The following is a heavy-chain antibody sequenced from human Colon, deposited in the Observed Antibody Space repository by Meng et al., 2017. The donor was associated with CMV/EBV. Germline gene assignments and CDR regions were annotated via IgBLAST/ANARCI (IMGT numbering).Heavy chain of an antibody. D-gene: IGHD1-1*01. CDR1: GDSHRDHY. Sequence: SETLSLTCTVSGDSHRDHYWSWIRQPPGEGLEWMGYIYYSGSATYSPSLKSRITISVDTSKKQFSLNLRSVTPADTAMYFCARGLGHASNNSHDSWGQGTLVTVSS. CDR3: ARGLGHASNNSHDS. J-gene: IGHJ4*02. V-gene: IGHV4-59*11. CDR2: IYYSGSA.